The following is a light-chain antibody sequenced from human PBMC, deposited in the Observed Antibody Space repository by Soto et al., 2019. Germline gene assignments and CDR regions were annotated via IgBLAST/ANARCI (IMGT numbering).Light chain of an antibody. CDR3: SSYGGSNTVV. CDR2: EVS. V-gene: IGLV2-8*01. J-gene: IGLJ2*01. Sequence: QSVLTQPPSASGSPGQSVTISCTGSSSDVGGYNYVSWYQQHPGKAPKLMIYEVSKRPSGVADRLSGSKSGNTASLTVSGLQAEDEADYYCSSYGGSNTVVFGGGTKLTV. CDR1: SSDVGGYNY.